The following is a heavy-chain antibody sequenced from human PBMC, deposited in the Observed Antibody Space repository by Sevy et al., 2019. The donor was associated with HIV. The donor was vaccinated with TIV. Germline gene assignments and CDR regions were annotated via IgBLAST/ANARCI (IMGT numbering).Heavy chain of an antibody. J-gene: IGHJ3*01. D-gene: IGHD3-22*01. CDR1: GFTFNTHA. CDR3: AKALNPALESMIEVRLRTLKGFDV. Sequence: GGSLRLSCTASGFTFNTHAMTWVRQAPGKGLEWVSVISGPGLSTYYADSVKGRFTISRDNCQNTLYLQMNSLRVDDTATYYCAKALNPALESMIEVRLRTLKGFDVWGQGTMVTVSS. V-gene: IGHV3-23*01. CDR2: ISGPGLST.